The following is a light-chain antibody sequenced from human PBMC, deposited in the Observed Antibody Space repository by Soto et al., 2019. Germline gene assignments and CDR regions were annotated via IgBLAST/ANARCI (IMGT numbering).Light chain of an antibody. CDR1: QNVSTW. J-gene: IGKJ3*01. V-gene: IGKV1-12*01. Sequence: DIQITQSPSSVSASVGDRVTVTCRASQNVSTWLTWYQQTPGKAPNLLIYGASTLQRGVTSRFSGSGSGTEFTLTISSLQPEDFAIYFCQQGSRFPFTFGPGTRVDFK. CDR3: QQGSRFPFT. CDR2: GAS.